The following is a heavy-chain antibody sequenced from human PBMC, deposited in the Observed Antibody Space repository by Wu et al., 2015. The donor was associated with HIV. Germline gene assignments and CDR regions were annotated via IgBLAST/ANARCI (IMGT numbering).Heavy chain of an antibody. Sequence: QVQLVQSGAEVKKPGSSVKVSCKASGDTFNIFAINWVRQAPGQGLEWMGGFIPAFHTTDYAGKFQGRVTVSADDSTNTAYMELKSLTSEDTAVYYCARASPYAYGVGLGDAFDIWGQGTMVIVSS. CDR3: ARASPYAYGVGLGDAFDI. D-gene: IGHD4-17*01. CDR1: GDTFNIFA. CDR2: FIPAFHTT. J-gene: IGHJ3*02. V-gene: IGHV1-69*12.